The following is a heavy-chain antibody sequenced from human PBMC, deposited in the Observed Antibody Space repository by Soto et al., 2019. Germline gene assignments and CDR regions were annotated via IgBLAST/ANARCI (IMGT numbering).Heavy chain of an antibody. CDR2: ITDTGGDA. J-gene: IGHJ4*02. CDR1: GLTFGSRA. D-gene: IGHD3-10*01. V-gene: IGHV3-23*01. CDR3: ARGATDSYPGSRIFDF. Sequence: EVQLLESGGDLKQPGGSLRLSCVASGLTFGSRAMTWVRQAPGEGLQWVSTITDTGGDAKYADSVRGRFVISRDNSKKTLYLQRTSLRAEDSAMYYCARGATDSYPGSRIFDFRGRGTLVTVSS.